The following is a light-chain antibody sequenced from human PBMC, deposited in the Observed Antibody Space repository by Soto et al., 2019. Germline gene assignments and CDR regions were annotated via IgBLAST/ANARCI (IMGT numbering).Light chain of an antibody. CDR1: QSLRHRYGNTY. CDR3: MQGTNWPQTT. Sequence: EVVLTQSPLSLPVTLGQPASISCRSSQSLRHRYGNTYLSWFHQRPGQSPRRLIHRVSNRDSGVPDRFSGSGSGTDFTLKISRVEAEDVGIYYCMQGTNWPQTTFGQGTKVEVK. J-gene: IGKJ1*01. CDR2: RVS. V-gene: IGKV2-30*02.